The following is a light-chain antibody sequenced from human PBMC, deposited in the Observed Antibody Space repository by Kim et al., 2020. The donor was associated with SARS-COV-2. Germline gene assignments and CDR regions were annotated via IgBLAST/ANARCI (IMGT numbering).Light chain of an antibody. Sequence: DIVMTQSPDSLAVSPGERATINYKSSQSILHSSDNKNYLAWYQQKAGQPPKILLYWASTRESGVPDRFSGSGSGTDFTLTISSLQAEDVAVYYCQQYFSSSPLTFGGGTKVDIK. CDR3: QQYFSSSPLT. V-gene: IGKV4-1*01. CDR1: QSILHSSDNKNY. CDR2: WAS. J-gene: IGKJ4*01.